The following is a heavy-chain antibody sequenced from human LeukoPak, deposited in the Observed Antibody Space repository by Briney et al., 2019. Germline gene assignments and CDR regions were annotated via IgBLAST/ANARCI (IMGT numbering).Heavy chain of an antibody. V-gene: IGHV3-7*01. CDR2: IKQDESEK. CDR1: GFTFSSYW. CDR3: ARDKIEGPTKLDY. D-gene: IGHD1-1*01. J-gene: IGHJ4*02. Sequence: PGGSLRLSCAASGFTFSSYWMSWVRQAPGKGLAWVANIKQDESEKYYVDSVKGRFTISRDNAKNSLYLQMNSLRAEDTAVYYCARDKIEGPTKLDYWGQGILVTVSS.